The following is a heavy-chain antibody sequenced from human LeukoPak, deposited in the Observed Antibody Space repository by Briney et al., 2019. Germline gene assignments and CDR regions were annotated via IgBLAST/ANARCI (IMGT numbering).Heavy chain of an antibody. CDR3: ARQLGYCSDGSCYFDY. CDR1: GFTFSNYA. Sequence: GGSLRLSCAASGFTFSNYAMSWVRQAPGRGLEWVSAISGSGGSTYYADSVKGRFTISRDNSKNTLHLQMNSLRAEDTAVYHCARQLGYCSDGSCYFDYWGQGTLVLVSS. V-gene: IGHV3-23*01. D-gene: IGHD2-15*01. CDR2: ISGSGGST. J-gene: IGHJ4*02.